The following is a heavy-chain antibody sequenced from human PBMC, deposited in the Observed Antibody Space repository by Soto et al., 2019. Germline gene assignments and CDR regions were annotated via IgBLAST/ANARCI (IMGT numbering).Heavy chain of an antibody. Sequence: GESLKISCRTSGYRFTSYWIAWVRQMPGKGLEWMGIIFPSDSDTIYSPSFQGQVTISADRSTSTVFLQWASLKASDTVVYFCARKDKSGYFNWFDPWGQGTLVTVSS. CDR2: IFPSDSDT. CDR3: ARKDKSGYFNWFDP. J-gene: IGHJ5*02. D-gene: IGHD3-22*01. V-gene: IGHV5-51*01. CDR1: GYRFTSYW.